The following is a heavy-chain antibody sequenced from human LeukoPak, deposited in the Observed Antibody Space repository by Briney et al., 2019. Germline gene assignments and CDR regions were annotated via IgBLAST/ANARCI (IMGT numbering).Heavy chain of an antibody. CDR1: GFTFSSYA. Sequence: GGSLRLSCAASGFTFSSYAMHWVRQAPGKGLEWISYISSRGTTYYADSVKGRFTISRDNARNSLYLQGDSLTAADTAVYYCTRGVPATISGWYFDLWGRGTLVTVS. D-gene: IGHD3-9*01. V-gene: IGHV3-48*03. CDR2: ISSRGTT. CDR3: TRGVPATISGWYFDL. J-gene: IGHJ2*01.